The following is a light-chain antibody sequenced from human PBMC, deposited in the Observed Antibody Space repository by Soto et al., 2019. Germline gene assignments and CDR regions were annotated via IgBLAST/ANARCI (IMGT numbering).Light chain of an antibody. J-gene: IGLJ1*01. V-gene: IGLV2-8*01. CDR3: SSQGGTSPDV. CDR1: ASDIGGYNF. Sequence: QSALTQPPSASGSPGPSVAISCTGTASDIGGYNFVSWYQQHPGKAPKLMIYEVNKRPSGVPDRFSGSKSGNTAALTVSGLKAEDGAGYYCSSQGGTSPDVFGTGTKLTVL. CDR2: EVN.